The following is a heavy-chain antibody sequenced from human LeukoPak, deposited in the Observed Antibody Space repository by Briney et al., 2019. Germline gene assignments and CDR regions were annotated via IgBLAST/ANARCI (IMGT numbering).Heavy chain of an antibody. CDR3: AKVETAAAATLRGFDY. CDR2: IGGSGGST. J-gene: IGHJ4*02. Sequence: PGGSLRLFCAASGFTFSSYAMSWVRQAPGKGLECVSSIGGSGGSTYYADSVKGRFTISRDNSENTLYLQMNSLRAEDTAVYYCAKVETAAAATLRGFDYWGQGTLVTVSS. V-gene: IGHV3-23*01. CDR1: GFTFSSYA. D-gene: IGHD6-13*01.